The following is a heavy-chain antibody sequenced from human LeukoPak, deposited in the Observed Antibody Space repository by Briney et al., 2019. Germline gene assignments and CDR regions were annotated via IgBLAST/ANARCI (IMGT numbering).Heavy chain of an antibody. Sequence: PSQTLSLTCTVSGGSISSDGYYWSWIRQHPGKGLEWIGYIYYSGNTYYNPSLKSRVAISVDTSKNQFSLKLTSVTAADTAVYFSARDLMGAYDTSGYLEEWGQGTLVTVSS. CDR1: GGSISSDGYY. V-gene: IGHV4-31*03. D-gene: IGHD3-22*01. CDR2: IYYSGNT. CDR3: ARDLMGAYDTSGYLEE. J-gene: IGHJ4*02.